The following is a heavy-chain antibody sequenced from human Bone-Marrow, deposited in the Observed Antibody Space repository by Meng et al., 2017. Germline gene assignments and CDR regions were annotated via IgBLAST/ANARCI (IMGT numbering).Heavy chain of an antibody. CDR2: IYYSGST. CDR3: ARVRFLVDGSGYRVFDY. D-gene: IGHD3-22*01. J-gene: IGHJ4*02. Sequence: SETLSLTCTVSGGSISSSSYYWGWIRQPPGKGLEWIGSIYYSGSTYYNPSLKSRVTIPVDTSKNQFSLKLSSVTAADTAVYYCARVRFLVDGSGYRVFDYWGQGTLVTVSS. CDR1: GGSISSSSYY. V-gene: IGHV4-39*07.